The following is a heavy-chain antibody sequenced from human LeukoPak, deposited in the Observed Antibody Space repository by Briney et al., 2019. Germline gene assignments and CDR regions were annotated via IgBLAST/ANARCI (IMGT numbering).Heavy chain of an antibody. Sequence: SETLSLTCTVSGASISRGHYFWGWVRQPPGKELEWIGSIHSGGGTHYNPSLNSRLTISADTSKNQFSLNLRSVTAADTAIYFCVRDGGNWDIDYWGQGTLVTVSS. CDR3: VRDGGNWDIDY. J-gene: IGHJ4*02. CDR2: IHSGGGT. V-gene: IGHV4-39*07. D-gene: IGHD3-16*01. CDR1: GASISRGHYF.